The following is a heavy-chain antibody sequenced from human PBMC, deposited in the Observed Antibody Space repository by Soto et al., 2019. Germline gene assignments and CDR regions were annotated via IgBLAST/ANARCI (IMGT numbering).Heavy chain of an antibody. D-gene: IGHD2-21*01. Sequence: SETLSLTCTVSGGSISSSSYYWGWIRQPPGKGLEFIGSVYHNGGAHYNSSLKSRVTISVDTAHNQVSLRMRSLTAADTAVYYCGRVVEGATRHTDPDSWGQGILLTVSS. V-gene: IGHV4-39*01. CDR3: GRVVEGATRHTDPDS. J-gene: IGHJ5*01. CDR1: GGSISSSSYY. CDR2: VYHNGGA.